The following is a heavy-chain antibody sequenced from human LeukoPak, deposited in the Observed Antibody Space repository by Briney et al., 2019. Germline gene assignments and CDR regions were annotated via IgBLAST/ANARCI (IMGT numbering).Heavy chain of an antibody. CDR1: GYTFTDYY. J-gene: IGHJ4*02. CDR2: VDPEDGET. CDR3: ARDETYYDYVWGSYRPYYFDY. D-gene: IGHD3-16*02. V-gene: IGHV1-69-2*01. Sequence: ASVKVSCKVSGYTFTDYYMHWVQQAPGKGLEWMGLVDPEDGETIYAEKFQGRVTITADTSTDTAYMELSRLRSDDTAVYYCARDETYYDYVWGSYRPYYFDYWGQGTLVTVSS.